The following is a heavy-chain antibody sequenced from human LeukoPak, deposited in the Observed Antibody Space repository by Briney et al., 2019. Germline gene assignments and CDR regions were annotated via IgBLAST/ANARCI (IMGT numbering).Heavy chain of an antibody. V-gene: IGHV3-23*01. CDR2: MSGSAGST. Sequence: GGSLRLSCAASGFTFSSYGMSWVRQAPGKGLEWVSGMSGSAGSTSYADSVKGRFTISRDNAKNSLYLQMNSLRAEDTAVYYCARDPATLGLSLDYWGQGTLVTVSS. D-gene: IGHD3-22*01. J-gene: IGHJ4*02. CDR1: GFTFSSYG. CDR3: ARDPATLGLSLDY.